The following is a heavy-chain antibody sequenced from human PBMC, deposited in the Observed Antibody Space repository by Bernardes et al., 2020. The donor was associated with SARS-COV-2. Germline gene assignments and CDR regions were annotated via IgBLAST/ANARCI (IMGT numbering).Heavy chain of an antibody. D-gene: IGHD5-12*01. CDR2: ISSSGSTI. CDR1: GFTFSSYE. V-gene: IGHV3-48*03. J-gene: IGHJ6*02. Sequence: GGSPRLSCPASGFTFSSYEMNWVRQAPGKGLEWVSYISSSGSTIYYADSVKGRFTISRDNAKNSLYLQMNSLRAEDTAVYYCASEMATMSYYYYGMDVWGQGTTVTVSS. CDR3: ASEMATMSYYYYGMDV.